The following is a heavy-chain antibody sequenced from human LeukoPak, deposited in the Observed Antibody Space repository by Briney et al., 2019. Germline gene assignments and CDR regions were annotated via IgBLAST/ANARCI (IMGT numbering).Heavy chain of an antibody. J-gene: IGHJ4*02. Sequence: GGSLRLSCAASGFTFSSYAMSWVRQAPGKGLEWVSAISGSGGSTYYADSVKGRFTISRDNSKNTLYLQMNSLRAEDTAVYYCVKVPITMIVVVEYYFDYWGQGTLVTVSS. CDR2: ISGSGGST. D-gene: IGHD3-22*01. CDR3: VKVPITMIVVVEYYFDY. CDR1: GFTFSSYA. V-gene: IGHV3-23*01.